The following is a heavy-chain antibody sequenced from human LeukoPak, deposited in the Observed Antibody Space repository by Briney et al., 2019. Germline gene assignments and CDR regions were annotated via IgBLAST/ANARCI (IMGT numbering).Heavy chain of an antibody. CDR1: GFTVSSNY. D-gene: IGHD5-12*01. V-gene: IGHV3-53*01. Sequence: PGGSLRLSCAASGFTVSSNYMSWVRQAPGKGLEWVSVIYSGGSTYYADSVKGRFSISRDNAKNSLSLQMNSLRAEDTAVYYCARDGGGYGYHSDFWGQGTLVTVSS. CDR2: IYSGGST. J-gene: IGHJ4*02. CDR3: ARDGGGYGYHSDF.